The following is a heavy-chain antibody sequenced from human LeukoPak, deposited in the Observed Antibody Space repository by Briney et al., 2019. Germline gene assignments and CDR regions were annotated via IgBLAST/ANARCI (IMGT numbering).Heavy chain of an antibody. CDR2: IKSKTDGGTT. Sequence: GGSLRLSCAASGFTFSNAWMSWVRQAPGKGLEWVGRIKSKTDGGTTDYAAPVKGRFTISRDDSKNTLYLQMNSLKTEDTAVYYCTTEYSYGLGAYYFDYWGQGTQVTVSS. CDR3: TTEYSYGLGAYYFDY. J-gene: IGHJ4*02. V-gene: IGHV3-15*01. CDR1: GFTFSNAW. D-gene: IGHD5-18*01.